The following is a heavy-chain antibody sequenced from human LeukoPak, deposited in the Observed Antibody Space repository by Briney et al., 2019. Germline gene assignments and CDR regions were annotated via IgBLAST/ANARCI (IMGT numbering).Heavy chain of an antibody. CDR2: INHSGST. J-gene: IGHJ4*02. CDR3: ARSYGSGSYRALDY. CDR1: GGSLSSANYY. Sequence: KPSETLSLTCTVSGGSLSSANYYWSWIRQPPGKGLEWIGEINHSGSTNYNPSLKSRVTISVDTSKNQFSLKLSSVTAADTAVYYCARSYGSGSYRALDYWGQGTLVTVSS. V-gene: IGHV4-39*07. D-gene: IGHD3-10*01.